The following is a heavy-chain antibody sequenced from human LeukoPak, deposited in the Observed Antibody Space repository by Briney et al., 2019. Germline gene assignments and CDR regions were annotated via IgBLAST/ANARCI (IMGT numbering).Heavy chain of an antibody. CDR1: GGSISSSSYY. V-gene: IGHV4-39*01. D-gene: IGHD4-17*01. Sequence: SETLSLTCTVSGGSISSSSYYWGWIRQPPGKGLEWIGSIYYSGSTYYNPSLKSRVTISVDTSKNQFSLKLSSVTAADTAVYYCARGVTTVTTINWFDPWGQGTLVTVSS. J-gene: IGHJ5*02. CDR2: IYYSGST. CDR3: ARGVTTVTTINWFDP.